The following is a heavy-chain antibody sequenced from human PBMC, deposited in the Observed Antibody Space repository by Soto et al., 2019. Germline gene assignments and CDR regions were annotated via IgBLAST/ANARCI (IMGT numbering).Heavy chain of an antibody. CDR3: AHLPYYDFWSGYYTRNAWFDP. CDR2: IYWNGDK. D-gene: IGHD3-3*01. Sequence: SGPTLVNPTQTLTLTCTFSGFSLSTSGVGVAWIRQPPGKVLEWLALIYWNGDKRYSPSLKSRLTITQDTSKNQVVLTMTNMDPVDTATYYCAHLPYYDFWSGYYTRNAWFDPWGQGTLVTVSS. J-gene: IGHJ5*02. CDR1: GFSLSTSGVG. V-gene: IGHV2-5*01.